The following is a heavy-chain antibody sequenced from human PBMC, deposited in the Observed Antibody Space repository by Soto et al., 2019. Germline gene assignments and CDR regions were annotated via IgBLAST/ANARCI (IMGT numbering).Heavy chain of an antibody. CDR3: ARVDSMANYYGSGSSWSDP. CDR1: GGSISSGGYY. D-gene: IGHD3-10*01. CDR2: IYYSGNT. Sequence: QVQLQESGPGLVKPSQTLSLTCTVSGGSISSGGYYWSWIRQHPGKGLEWIGYIYYSGNTYYNPSLKSRVTISIDTSKNQFSLNLSSATAADTAVYYCARVDSMANYYGSGSSWSDPWGQGTLVTVSS. V-gene: IGHV4-31*03. J-gene: IGHJ5*02.